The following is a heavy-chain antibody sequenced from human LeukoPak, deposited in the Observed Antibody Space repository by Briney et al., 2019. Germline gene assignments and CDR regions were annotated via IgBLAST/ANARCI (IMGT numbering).Heavy chain of an antibody. CDR2: MYHTGTT. D-gene: IGHD2-8*01. CDR1: GYSVSSGYF. CDR3: VSPKTNGWFDS. V-gene: IGHV4-38-2*02. Sequence: KPSETLSLTCTVSGYSVSSGYFLGWIRQPPGKRLEWIGNMYHTGTTYYNPSLKSRVTITIDTSKNQFSLKLRSVTAADTAVYYCVSPKTNGWFDSWGQGSLVTVSS. J-gene: IGHJ5*01.